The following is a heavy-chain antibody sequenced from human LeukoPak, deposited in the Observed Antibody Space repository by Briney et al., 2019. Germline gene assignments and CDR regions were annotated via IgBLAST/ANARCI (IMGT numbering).Heavy chain of an antibody. CDR1: GYTFTSYD. Sequence: ASVKLSCKPSGYTFTSYDITWVRQATGQGLEWMGWMNLTSGKTGYAQKFQGRVTMTRNTSISTANLELSSLRSEDTAAYYCAIRRSHDFWSGLDDYWGQGTLVTVSS. V-gene: IGHV1-8*01. J-gene: IGHJ4*02. CDR2: MNLTSGKT. D-gene: IGHD3-3*01. CDR3: AIRRSHDFWSGLDDY.